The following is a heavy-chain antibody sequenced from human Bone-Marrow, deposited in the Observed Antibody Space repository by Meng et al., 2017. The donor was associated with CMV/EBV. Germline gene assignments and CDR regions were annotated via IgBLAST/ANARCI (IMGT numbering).Heavy chain of an antibody. CDR2: ISWSSGTI. CDR3: VKVDFGGAAFDH. D-gene: IGHD3-16*01. CDR1: GFTYGDYA. Sequence: LRISCAASGFTYGDYAMHWVRQAPGKGLEWVSGISWSSGTIGYADSVKGRFTISRDNAKNSLYLQMNGLRAEDTALYYCVKVDFGGAAFDHWGQGTLVTVSS. J-gene: IGHJ4*02. V-gene: IGHV3-9*01.